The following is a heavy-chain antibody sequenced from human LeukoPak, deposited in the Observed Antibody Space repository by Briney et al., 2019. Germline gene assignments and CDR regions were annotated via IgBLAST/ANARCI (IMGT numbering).Heavy chain of an antibody. J-gene: IGHJ6*03. CDR2: IYTSGST. CDR3: ARDSRAAAAPYYYYYMDV. CDR1: GGSISSGSYY. D-gene: IGHD6-13*01. V-gene: IGHV4-61*02. Sequence: PSETLSLTCTVSGGSISSGSYYWSWIRQPAGKGLEWIGRIYTSGSTNYNPSLKSRVTISVDTSKNQFSLKLSSVTAADTAVYYCARDSRAAAAPYYYYYMDVWGKGTTVTVSS.